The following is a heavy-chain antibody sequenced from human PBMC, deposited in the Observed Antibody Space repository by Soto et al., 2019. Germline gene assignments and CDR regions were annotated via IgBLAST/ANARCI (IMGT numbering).Heavy chain of an antibody. CDR1: GFTVSSTY. J-gene: IGHJ4*02. V-gene: IGHV3-66*01. CDR2: LYSGGAA. D-gene: IGHD3-16*01. Sequence: GGSLRLSCAASGFTVSSTYMSWVRQAPGKGLEWVSILYSGGAAYYADSVQGRFTISRDNSKNTLYLQMNSLRAEDTAVYYCARDAPYTSTHFWGQGTLVTVSS. CDR3: ARDAPYTSTHF.